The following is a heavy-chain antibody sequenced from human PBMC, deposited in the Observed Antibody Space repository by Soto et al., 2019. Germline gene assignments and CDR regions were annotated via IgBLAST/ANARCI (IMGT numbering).Heavy chain of an antibody. V-gene: IGHV4-34*01. D-gene: IGHD3-10*01. Sequence: SETLSLTCAVYGGSFSGYYWSWIRQPPGKGLEWIGEINHSGSTNYNPSLKSRVTISVDTSKNQFSLKLSSVTAADTAVYYCASVGEAKYYYYYSGMDVWGQGTTVTVSS. CDR3: ASVGEAKYYYYYSGMDV. J-gene: IGHJ6*02. CDR2: INHSGST. CDR1: GGSFSGYY.